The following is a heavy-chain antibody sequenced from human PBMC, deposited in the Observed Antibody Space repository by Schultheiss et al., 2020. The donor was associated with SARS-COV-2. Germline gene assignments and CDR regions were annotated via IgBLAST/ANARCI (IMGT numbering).Heavy chain of an antibody. CDR2: IWYDGSNK. V-gene: IGHV3-33*01. CDR1: GFTFSSYG. CDR3: ARDRSVRHYYYYGMDV. Sequence: GESLKISCAASGFTFSSYGMHWVRQAPGKGLEWVAVIWYDGSNKYYADSVKGRFTISRDNSENMMYLQMNSLRAEDTAAYYCARDRSVRHYYYYGMDVWGQGTMVTVSS. J-gene: IGHJ6*02.